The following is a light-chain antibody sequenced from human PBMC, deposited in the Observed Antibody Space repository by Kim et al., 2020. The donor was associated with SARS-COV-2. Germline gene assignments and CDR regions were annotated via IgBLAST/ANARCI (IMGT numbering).Light chain of an antibody. CDR1: NGASYT. CDR3: QVYDTSSDHVV. V-gene: IGLV3-21*01. Sequence: PGEAASITCGGSNGASYTVHWYQQKAGQAPILVMYYDTDRPSGIPERFSGSNSGNTATLTIKRVEAGDEADYYCQVYDTSSDHVVFGGGTKVTVL. J-gene: IGLJ3*02. CDR2: YDT.